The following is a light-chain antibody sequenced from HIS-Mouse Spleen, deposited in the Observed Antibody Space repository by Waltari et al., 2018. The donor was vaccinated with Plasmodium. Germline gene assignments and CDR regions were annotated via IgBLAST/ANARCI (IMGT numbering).Light chain of an antibody. Sequence: SYELTQPPSVSVSPGQTASITCSGDKLGAKYACWYQPKPGQSPVLVIYHASKRPSGIPERFSGSNSGNTATLTISGTQAMDEADYYCQAWDSSTAVFGGGTKLTVL. V-gene: IGLV3-1*01. CDR3: QAWDSSTAV. CDR2: HAS. CDR1: KLGAKY. J-gene: IGLJ3*02.